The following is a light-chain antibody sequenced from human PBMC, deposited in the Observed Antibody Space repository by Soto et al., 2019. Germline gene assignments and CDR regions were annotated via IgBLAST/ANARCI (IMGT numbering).Light chain of an antibody. Sequence: QPVLTQSPSASASLGASVKLTCTLSSGHSTYAIAWHQQQPEKGPRYLMKLNSDGSHSKGDGIPDRFSGSSSGAERYLTISSLQSEDEADYYCQTWGTGLWVFGGGTKL. V-gene: IGLV4-69*01. CDR3: QTWGTGLWV. CDR1: SGHSTYA. J-gene: IGLJ3*02. CDR2: LNSDGSH.